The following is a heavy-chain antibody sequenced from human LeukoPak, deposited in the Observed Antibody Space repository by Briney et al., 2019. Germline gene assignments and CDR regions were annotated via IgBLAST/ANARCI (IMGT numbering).Heavy chain of an antibody. CDR2: ISSSSSYT. CDR3: ARTNYGDYVAFDY. V-gene: IGHV3-11*03. CDR1: GFIFSNAW. Sequence: GGSLRLSCAASGFIFSNAWMSWIRQAPGKGLEWVSYISSSSSYTNYADSVKGRFTISRDNAKNSLYLQMNSLRAEDTAVYYCARTNYGDYVAFDYWGQGTLVTVSS. D-gene: IGHD4-17*01. J-gene: IGHJ4*02.